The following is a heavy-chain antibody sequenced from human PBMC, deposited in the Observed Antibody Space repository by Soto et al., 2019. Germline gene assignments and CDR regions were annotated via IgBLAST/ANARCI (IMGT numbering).Heavy chain of an antibody. Sequence: GGSLRLSCAASGFTFSSYAMSWVRQAPGKGLECVSAISGSGGSTYYADSVKGRFTISRDNSKNTLYLQMNSLRAEDTAVYYCAKGLYYGSGSYLPPPYYFDYWGQGTLVTVSS. CDR1: GFTFSSYA. J-gene: IGHJ4*02. V-gene: IGHV3-23*01. D-gene: IGHD3-10*01. CDR3: AKGLYYGSGSYLPPPYYFDY. CDR2: ISGSGGST.